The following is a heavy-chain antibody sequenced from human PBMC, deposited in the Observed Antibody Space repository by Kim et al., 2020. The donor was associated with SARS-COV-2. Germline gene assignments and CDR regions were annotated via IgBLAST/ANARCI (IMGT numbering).Heavy chain of an antibody. Sequence: GGSLRLSCAASGFTSGTYAINWVRQAPGKGLEWVSSFNYYDDTTYYADSVKGRVTISRDNSKNTVYLQMNSLRAEDTALYYFAKVFGFGSDKYGMAVWG. CDR3: AKVFGFGSDKYGMAV. CDR2: FNYYDDTT. J-gene: IGHJ6*02. V-gene: IGHV3-23*01. D-gene: IGHD3-3*01. CDR1: GFTSGTYA.